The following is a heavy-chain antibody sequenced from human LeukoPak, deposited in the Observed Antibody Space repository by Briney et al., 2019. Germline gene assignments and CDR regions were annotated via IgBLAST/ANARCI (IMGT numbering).Heavy chain of an antibody. CDR2: MNPNSGNT. D-gene: IGHD6-13*01. CDR3: ARPGAAAGTGDY. Sequence: ASVKVSCKASGYTFTSYVINWVRQATGQGLEWMGWMNPNSGNTGYAQKFQGRVTMTRNTSISTAYMELSSLRSEDTAVYYCARPGAAAGTGDYWGQGTLVTVSS. V-gene: IGHV1-8*01. CDR1: GYTFTSYV. J-gene: IGHJ4*02.